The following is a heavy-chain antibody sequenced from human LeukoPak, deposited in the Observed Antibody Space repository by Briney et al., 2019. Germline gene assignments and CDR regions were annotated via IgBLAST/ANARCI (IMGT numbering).Heavy chain of an antibody. CDR1: GFTFSSYA. Sequence: PGGSLRLSCAASGFTFSSYAMSWVRQAPGKGLEWVSGVSGTGRSTYYADSVKGRFTISRDNSKNTLYLQMNSLRVEDTAVYYCAKEKSFYFDSWGQGTLVTVSS. CDR2: VSGTGRST. CDR3: AKEKSFYFDS. J-gene: IGHJ4*02. V-gene: IGHV3-23*01.